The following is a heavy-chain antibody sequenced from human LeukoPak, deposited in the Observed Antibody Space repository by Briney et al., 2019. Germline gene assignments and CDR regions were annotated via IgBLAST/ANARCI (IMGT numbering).Heavy chain of an antibody. CDR2: IYYSGRT. J-gene: IGHJ4*02. CDR1: GGSFSGYY. D-gene: IGHD5-12*01. V-gene: IGHV4-39*01. Sequence: PSETLSLTCAVYGGSFSGYYWAWIRQPPGKGLEWIGSIYYSGRTFYNPSLKSRLTISADTSKNQFSLTLTSVNAADTAVYYCARRDIVATIDSWGQGTLVTVSS. CDR3: ARRDIVATIDS.